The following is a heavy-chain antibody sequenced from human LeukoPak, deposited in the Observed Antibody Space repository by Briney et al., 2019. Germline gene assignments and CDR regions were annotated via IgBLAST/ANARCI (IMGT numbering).Heavy chain of an antibody. V-gene: IGHV4-38-2*01. CDR2: IYHSGST. J-gene: IGHJ4*02. CDR1: GYSISSGYY. CDR3: ARLGDILLERHYDY. Sequence: PSETLSLTCAVSGYSISSGYYWGWIRQPPGKGLEWIGSIYHSGSTHYNPSLKSRVTISVDTSKNQFSLKLSSVTAADTAVYYCARLGDILLERHYDYWGQGTLVTVSS. D-gene: IGHD1-1*01.